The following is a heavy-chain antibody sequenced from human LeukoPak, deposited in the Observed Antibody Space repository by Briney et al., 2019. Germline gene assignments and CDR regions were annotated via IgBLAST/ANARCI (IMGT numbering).Heavy chain of an antibody. CDR2: ISAYNGNT. Sequence: ASVRVSCKASGYTFSIYGFSWVRQAPGQGLEWMGWISAYNGNTNYAQKFQGRVTMTTDTSTSTAHMELRSLRSDDTAVYYCARQGYSGHSQGAADYWGQGTLVTISS. D-gene: IGHD4-23*01. CDR3: ARQGYSGHSQGAADY. CDR1: GYTFSIYG. J-gene: IGHJ4*02. V-gene: IGHV1-18*01.